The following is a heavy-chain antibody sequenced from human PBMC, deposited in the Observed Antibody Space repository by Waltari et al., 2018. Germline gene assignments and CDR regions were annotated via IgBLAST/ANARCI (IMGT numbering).Heavy chain of an antibody. CDR2: IYYSGCT. D-gene: IGHD2-2*01. CDR3: ARVDCSSTSCYGQSFDI. J-gene: IGHJ3*02. CDR1: GGSISSYY. Sequence: QVQLQESGPGLVKPSETLSLTCTVSGGSISSYYWSWIRQPPGKGLEWIGYIYYSGCTNYNPSRKSRVTISVDTSKNQFSLKLSSVTAADTAVYYCARVDCSSTSCYGQSFDIWGQGTMVTVSS. V-gene: IGHV4-59*01.